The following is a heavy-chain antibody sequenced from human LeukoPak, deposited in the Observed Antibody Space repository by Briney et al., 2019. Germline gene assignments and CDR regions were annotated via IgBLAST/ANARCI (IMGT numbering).Heavy chain of an antibody. CDR3: ARGYYYDSSGYYL. J-gene: IGHJ5*02. CDR1: GFTFISYW. D-gene: IGHD3-22*01. CDR2: INTDGSST. Sequence: GGSLRLSCAASGFTFISYWMHWVRQAPGKGLVWVSRINTDGSSTSYADSVKGRFTISIDNAKNTLYLQMNSLRAEDTAVYYCARGYYYDSSGYYLWGQGTLVTVSS. V-gene: IGHV3-74*01.